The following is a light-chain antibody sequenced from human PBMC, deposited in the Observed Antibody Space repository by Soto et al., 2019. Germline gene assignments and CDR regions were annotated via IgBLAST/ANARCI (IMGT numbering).Light chain of an antibody. Sequence: EVVMTQSPATLSVSPGDTATLSCRASQSVSSSLAWYQQKPGQPPRLLIYGASTRATGVPARFSGSGSGTEFTLTISRLQSEDFAVYYCQQYYNWRPLFGQGTKVEIK. CDR1: QSVSSS. CDR3: QQYYNWRPL. V-gene: IGKV3-15*01. CDR2: GAS. J-gene: IGKJ1*01.